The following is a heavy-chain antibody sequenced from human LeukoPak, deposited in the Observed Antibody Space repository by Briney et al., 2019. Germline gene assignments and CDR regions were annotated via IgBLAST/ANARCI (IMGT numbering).Heavy chain of an antibody. V-gene: IGHV1-18*01. CDR3: AREAQSSGWYFLDY. D-gene: IGHD6-19*01. CDR1: GYTFTSYG. J-gene: IGHJ4*02. CDR2: ISAYNGNT. Sequence: ASVKVSCKASGYTFTSYGISCVPHAPGQGLEWMGCISAYNGNTNYAQKLQGRVTMATDTSTSTAYMELRSLRSDDTAVYYCAREAQSSGWYFLDYWGQGTLVTVSS.